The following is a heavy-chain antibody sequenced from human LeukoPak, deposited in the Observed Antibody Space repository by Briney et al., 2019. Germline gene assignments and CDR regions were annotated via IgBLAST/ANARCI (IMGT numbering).Heavy chain of an antibody. V-gene: IGHV5-51*01. Sequence: GESLKISCKGSGYSFPNYWIGWVRQMPRKGLEWIGIVYPATSDTTYSPSFQGQVTISADKSSSTAYLQWSSLKASDTAIYYCARPKTLGGYNYEFEFWGQGTLVTVSS. CDR2: VYPATSDT. D-gene: IGHD5-18*01. CDR3: ARPKTLGGYNYEFEF. J-gene: IGHJ4*02. CDR1: GYSFPNYW.